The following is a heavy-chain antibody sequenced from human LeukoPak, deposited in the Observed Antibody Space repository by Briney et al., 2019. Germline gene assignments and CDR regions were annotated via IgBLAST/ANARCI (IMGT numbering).Heavy chain of an antibody. J-gene: IGHJ3*02. Sequence: GGSLRLSCAASGFTFSSYSMNWVRQAPGKGLEWVSVIYSGGSTYYADSVKGRFTISRDNSKNTLYLQMNSLRAEDTAVYYCARQSVVTAIRDAFDIWGQGTMVTVSS. CDR2: IYSGGST. CDR3: ARQSVVTAIRDAFDI. CDR1: GFTFSSYS. V-gene: IGHV3-66*04. D-gene: IGHD2-21*02.